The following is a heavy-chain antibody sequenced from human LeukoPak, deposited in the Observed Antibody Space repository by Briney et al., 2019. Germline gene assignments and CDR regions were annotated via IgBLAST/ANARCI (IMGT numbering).Heavy chain of an antibody. J-gene: IGHJ4*02. Sequence: GSLRLSCAASGFTFSSYSMNWVRQPPGKGLEWIGSIYYSGSTYYNPSLKSRVTISVDTSKNQFSLKLSSVTAADTAVYYCARHKSSGSKNFDYWGQGTLVTVSS. CDR2: IYYSGST. V-gene: IGHV4-39*01. CDR1: GFTFSSYSMN. D-gene: IGHD3-10*01. CDR3: ARHKSSGSKNFDY.